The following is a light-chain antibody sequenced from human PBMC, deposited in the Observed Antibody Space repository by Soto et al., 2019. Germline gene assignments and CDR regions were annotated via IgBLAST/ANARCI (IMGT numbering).Light chain of an antibody. Sequence: DIQMTQSPSSLSASVGDRVTITCRASQSISSYLNWYQQKPGKAPKLLIYAASSLQSWVPSRFSGSGSGTDFTLTISSLQPEDFATYYCQQSYITPWTFDQGTKVEIK. J-gene: IGKJ1*01. CDR3: QQSYITPWT. V-gene: IGKV1-39*01. CDR2: AAS. CDR1: QSISSY.